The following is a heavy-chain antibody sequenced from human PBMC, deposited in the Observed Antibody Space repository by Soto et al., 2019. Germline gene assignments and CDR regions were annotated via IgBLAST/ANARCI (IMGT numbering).Heavy chain of an antibody. Sequence: PGGSLRLSCAASGFTFSNYSMNWVRQAPGKGLEWVSSISTSSTYIYYADSVKGRFTISRDNAKNSLYLQMNSLRAEDTAVYYCARDSSSSYYYYYGMDVWGQGTTVTVSS. CDR3: ARDSSSSYYYYYGMDV. J-gene: IGHJ6*02. CDR1: GFTFSNYS. CDR2: ISTSSTYI. V-gene: IGHV3-21*01. D-gene: IGHD6-6*01.